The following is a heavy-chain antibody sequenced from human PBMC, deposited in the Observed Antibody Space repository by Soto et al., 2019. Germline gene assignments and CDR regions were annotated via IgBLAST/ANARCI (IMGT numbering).Heavy chain of an antibody. J-gene: IGHJ4*02. CDR3: AKNNLFGSGTKDY. CDR1: GFTFSNYP. D-gene: IGHD3-10*01. Sequence: EVQLLESGGGLVQGGESLRLSCPASGFTFSNYPMSWVRQVPGKGLERVSRISASGGSTDYADSVRGRFTISRDNSKNTLYLQMNILRAEDTAVYYCAKNNLFGSGTKDYWGQGTLVTVSS. CDR2: ISASGGST. V-gene: IGHV3-23*01.